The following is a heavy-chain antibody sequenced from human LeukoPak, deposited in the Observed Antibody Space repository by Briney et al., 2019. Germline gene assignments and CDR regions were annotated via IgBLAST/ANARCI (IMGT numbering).Heavy chain of an antibody. V-gene: IGHV3-7*01. J-gene: IGHJ4*02. D-gene: IGHD6-19*01. Sequence: PGGSLRLSCAASSFTLSNYWMSWLRQAPRKGLEWVANIKQYGSETDYLDSVKGRFTISRDHAQNSLSLQMNSFNAEDTAVYFCSRQRGSGCLDYWGQGTLVTVSS. CDR1: SFTLSNYW. CDR2: IKQYGSET. CDR3: SRQRGSGCLDY.